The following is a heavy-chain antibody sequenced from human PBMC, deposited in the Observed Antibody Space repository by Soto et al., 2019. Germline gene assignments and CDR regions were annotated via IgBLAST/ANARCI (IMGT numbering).Heavy chain of an antibody. D-gene: IGHD4-17*01. V-gene: IGHV3-23*01. J-gene: IGHJ4*02. CDR2: ISGSGGSA. CDR1: GFTFSSYA. Sequence: GGSLRLSCAASGFTFSSYAMSWVRQAPGKGLEWVSAISGSGGSAYYADSVKGRFTISRDNSKNTLYLQMNSLRAEDTAVYYCAKDPDYYGGNSWPGYWGQGTLVTVSS. CDR3: AKDPDYYGGNSWPGY.